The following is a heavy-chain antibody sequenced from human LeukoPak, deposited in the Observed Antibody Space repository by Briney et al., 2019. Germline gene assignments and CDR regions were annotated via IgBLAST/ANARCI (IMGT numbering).Heavy chain of an antibody. V-gene: IGHV4-59*08. CDR3: ARWPDYYGSGNTVDY. J-gene: IGHJ4*02. D-gene: IGHD3-10*01. CDR2: IYSSGSP. Sequence: SETLSLTCTVSGASISSYYWTWIRQLPGKGLEWLGYIYSSGSPNYNPSLKSRVTMSIDTSKNQFSLKLSSVTAADTAVYYCARWPDYYGSGNTVDYWGQGTLVTVSS. CDR1: GASISSYY.